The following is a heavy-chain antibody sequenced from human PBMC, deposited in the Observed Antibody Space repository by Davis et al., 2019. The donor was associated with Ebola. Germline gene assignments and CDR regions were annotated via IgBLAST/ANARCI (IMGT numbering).Heavy chain of an antibody. CDR1: GYSFTSYW. V-gene: IGHV5-51*01. D-gene: IGHD6-13*01. J-gene: IGHJ6*02. Sequence: GESLKISCRGSGYSFTSYWIGWVRQMPGKGLEWVGIIYPGDSETRYSPSFQGQVTISADKSISTAYLQWSSLQASDTAIYYCARHRAAAGSYYYGMDVWGQGTTVTVSS. CDR2: IYPGDSET. CDR3: ARHRAAAGSYYYGMDV.